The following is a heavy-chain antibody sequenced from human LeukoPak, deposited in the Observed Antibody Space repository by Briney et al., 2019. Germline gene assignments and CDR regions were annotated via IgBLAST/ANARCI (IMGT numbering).Heavy chain of an antibody. D-gene: IGHD3-22*01. CDR3: AKDNPYYYDSSGYRNFDY. V-gene: IGHV3-23*01. J-gene: IGHJ4*02. Sequence: GGSLRLSCAASGFTFSSYAMSWVRQAPGKGLEWVSAISGSGGSTYYADSVEGRFTISRDNSKNTLYLQMNSLRAEDTAVYYCAKDNPYYYDSSGYRNFDYWGQGTLVTVSS. CDR1: GFTFSSYA. CDR2: ISGSGGST.